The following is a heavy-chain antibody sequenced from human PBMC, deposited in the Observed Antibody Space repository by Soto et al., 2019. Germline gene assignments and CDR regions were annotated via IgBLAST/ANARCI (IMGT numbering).Heavy chain of an antibody. V-gene: IGHV4-31*03. CDR2: IYSGGPT. CDR1: GGSISRDNFH. Sequence: QVQLQESGPGLVKPSQTLSLICTVSGGSISRDNFHWSWIRQHPGKGLEWIGHIYSGGPTYYRPSLACRLTLSVDTSKNQFSLTFTSVTAADTATYVRAREGEGVAAAGFLGYLGQGTLVTVSS. J-gene: IGHJ4*02. CDR3: AREGEGVAAAGFLGY. D-gene: IGHD6-13*01.